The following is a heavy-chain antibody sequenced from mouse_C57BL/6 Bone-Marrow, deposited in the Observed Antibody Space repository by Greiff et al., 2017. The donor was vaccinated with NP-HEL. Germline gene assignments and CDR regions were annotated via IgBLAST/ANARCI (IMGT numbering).Heavy chain of an antibody. V-gene: IGHV1-5*01. CDR2: ISPGNIDT. CDR1: GYTFTSYW. Sequence: EVQLQQSGTVLARPGASVKMSCKTSGYTFTSYWMHWVKQRPGQGLVWIGAISPGNIDTSYNQKFNGKAKLTAVTSAGTAYMELSSLTNEDSAVYDCTYGNYYYAMEYWGQGTSVTVSS. CDR3: TYGNYYYAMEY. D-gene: IGHD2-1*01. J-gene: IGHJ4*01.